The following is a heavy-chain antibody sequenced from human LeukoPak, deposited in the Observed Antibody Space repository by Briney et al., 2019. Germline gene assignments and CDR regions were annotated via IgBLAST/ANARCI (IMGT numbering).Heavy chain of an antibody. Sequence: PGGSLRLSCAASGYTFSRYAMSWVRQAPGKGLEWFSAISGSGGSTYYADSVKGRFTISRDNSKNTLYLQMNSLRAEDTAVYYCAKDRNTMIVVDPYDAFDIWGQGTMVTVSS. CDR3: AKDRNTMIVVDPYDAFDI. CDR2: ISGSGGST. V-gene: IGHV3-23*01. J-gene: IGHJ3*02. CDR1: GYTFSRYA. D-gene: IGHD3-22*01.